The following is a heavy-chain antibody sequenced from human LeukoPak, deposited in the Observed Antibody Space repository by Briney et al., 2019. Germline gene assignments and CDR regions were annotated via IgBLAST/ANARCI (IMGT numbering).Heavy chain of an antibody. Sequence: SETLSLTCTASGGSISSYYWSCIRQPPGKGLQCIGYIYYSGSTNYNPSLKSRVTISVDTSKNQFSLKLSSVTAADTAVYYCARHAVAARQNDYWGQGTLVTVSS. CDR2: IYYSGST. D-gene: IGHD6-6*01. V-gene: IGHV4-59*08. J-gene: IGHJ4*02. CDR3: ARHAVAARQNDY. CDR1: GGSISSYY.